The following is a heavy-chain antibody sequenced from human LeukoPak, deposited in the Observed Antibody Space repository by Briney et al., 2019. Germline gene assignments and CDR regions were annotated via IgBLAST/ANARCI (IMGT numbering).Heavy chain of an antibody. CDR2: IKQDGSEK. J-gene: IGHJ6*02. CDR1: GFTFSSYW. Sequence: GGSLRLSCAASGFTFSSYWMSWVRQAPGKGLEWVANIKQDGSEKYYVDSVKGRFTISRDNAKNSLYLQMNSLRAEDTAVYYCARVSRDYYYYGMDVWGQGTTVTVSS. CDR3: ARVSRDYYYYGMDV. V-gene: IGHV3-7*01.